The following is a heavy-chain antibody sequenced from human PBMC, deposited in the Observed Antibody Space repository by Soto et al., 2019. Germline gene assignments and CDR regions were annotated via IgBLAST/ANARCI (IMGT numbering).Heavy chain of an antibody. D-gene: IGHD3-22*01. Sequence: QVQLVQSGAEVKKPGASVKVSCKASGYTFTSYAMHWVRQAPGQRHEWMGWINAGNGNTKYSQKFQGRVTITRDTSASTAYMELSSLRSEDTAVYYCARDKAYYYDSSGYDAFDIWGQGTMVTVSS. CDR1: GYTFTSYA. J-gene: IGHJ3*02. V-gene: IGHV1-3*01. CDR3: ARDKAYYYDSSGYDAFDI. CDR2: INAGNGNT.